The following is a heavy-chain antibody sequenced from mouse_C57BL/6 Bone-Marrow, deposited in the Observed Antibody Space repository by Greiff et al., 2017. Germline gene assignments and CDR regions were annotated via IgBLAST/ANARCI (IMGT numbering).Heavy chain of an antibody. D-gene: IGHD1-1*01. CDR1: GYTFTDYN. V-gene: IGHV1-18*01. J-gene: IGHJ4*01. CDR2: INPNNGGT. CDR3: ARSYYGSDYYAMDY. Sequence: EVQLVESGPELVKPGASVKIPCKASGYTFTDYNMDWVKQSHGKSLEWIGDINPNNGGTIYNQKFKGKATLTVDKSSSTAYMELRSLTSEDTAVYYCARSYYGSDYYAMDYWGQGTSVTVSS.